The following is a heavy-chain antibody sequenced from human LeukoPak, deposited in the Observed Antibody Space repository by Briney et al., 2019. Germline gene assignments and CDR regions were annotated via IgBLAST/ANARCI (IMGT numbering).Heavy chain of an antibody. CDR2: IYTTGST. Sequence: PSETLSLTCTVSGGSISSYYWSWIRQPAGKGLEWIGRIYTTGSTNYNPSLKSRVTMSVDTSKNQFSLKLSSVTAADTAVYYCARGPLRWNDEGHYFDYWGQGTLVTVSS. CDR1: GGSISSYY. J-gene: IGHJ4*02. D-gene: IGHD1-1*01. V-gene: IGHV4-4*07. CDR3: ARGPLRWNDEGHYFDY.